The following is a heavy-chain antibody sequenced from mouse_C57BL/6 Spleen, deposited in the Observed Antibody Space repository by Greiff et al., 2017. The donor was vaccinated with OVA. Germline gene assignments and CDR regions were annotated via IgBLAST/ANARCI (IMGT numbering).Heavy chain of an antibody. V-gene: IGHV3-1*01. Sequence: EVQLQESGPGMVKPSQSLSLTCTVTGYSITSGYDWHWIRHFPGNKLEWMGYISYSGSTNYNPSLKSRISITHDTSKNHFFLKLNSVTTEDTATYYCARGAYGRFDYWGQGTTLTVSS. CDR3: ARGAYGRFDY. J-gene: IGHJ2*01. CDR1: GYSITSGYD. CDR2: ISYSGST. D-gene: IGHD1-1*01.